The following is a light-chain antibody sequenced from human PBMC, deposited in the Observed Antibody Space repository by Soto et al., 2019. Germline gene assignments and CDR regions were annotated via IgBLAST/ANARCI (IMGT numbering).Light chain of an antibody. V-gene: IGLV2-14*03. J-gene: IGLJ3*02. CDR1: SSDVGAYHS. Sequence: QSALTQPASVSGSPGQSFTISCTGTSSDVGAYHSVSWYQQHPGKAPKLIIFDVSNRPSGVSNRFSGSKSGNTASLTISGLQADDEADYYCSSFTDTGTVMFGGGTQLTVL. CDR2: DVS. CDR3: SSFTDTGTVM.